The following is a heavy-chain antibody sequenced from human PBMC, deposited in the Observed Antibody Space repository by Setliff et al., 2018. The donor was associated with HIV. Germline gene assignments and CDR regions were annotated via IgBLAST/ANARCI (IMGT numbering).Heavy chain of an antibody. CDR2: IYYGGGT. Sequence: SETLSLTCSVSGGSISSSSYYWGWIRRPPGKGLEWIGSIYYGGGTFYNPSLKSRVTISLDTSKNQFSLQLSSVTAADTAVYYCARDSSGWTRRNWFDPWGQGTLVTVSS. D-gene: IGHD6-19*01. V-gene: IGHV4-39*07. CDR1: GGSISSSSYY. J-gene: IGHJ5*02. CDR3: ARDSSGWTRRNWFDP.